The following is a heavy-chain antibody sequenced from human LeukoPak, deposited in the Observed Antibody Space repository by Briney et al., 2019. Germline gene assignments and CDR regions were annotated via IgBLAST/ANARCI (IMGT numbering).Heavy chain of an antibody. CDR2: IWYDGSNR. J-gene: IGHJ4*02. CDR3: ARGTGAKRYYFDL. CDR1: GFTLSNYG. Sequence: GGSLRLSCAASGFTLSNYGIHWVRRAPGKGLEWVTVIWYDGSNRYYADSVKGRITVSRDISKNTVHVQINSLRVDDTAVYYCARGTGAKRYYFDLWGQGVPVTVSS. V-gene: IGHV3-33*01.